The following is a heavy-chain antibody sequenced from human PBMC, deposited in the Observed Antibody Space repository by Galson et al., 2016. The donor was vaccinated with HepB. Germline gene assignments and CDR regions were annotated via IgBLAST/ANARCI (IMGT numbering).Heavy chain of an antibody. CDR2: VRSKGNSYAT. Sequence: SLRLSRAASGFTFSGSAMHWVRQASGKGLEWVGRVRSKGNSYATGYAASMKGRFTISRDDSKNTAYLQMNSLKTEDTAVYYCTRAPSGWYPLDYWGQGTLVTVSS. CDR1: GFTFSGSA. J-gene: IGHJ4*02. D-gene: IGHD6-19*01. V-gene: IGHV3-73*01. CDR3: TRAPSGWYPLDY.